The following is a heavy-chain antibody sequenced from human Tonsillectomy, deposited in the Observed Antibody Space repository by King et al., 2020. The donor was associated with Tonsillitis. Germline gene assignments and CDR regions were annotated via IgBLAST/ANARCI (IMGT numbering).Heavy chain of an antibody. CDR2: VYYRGNA. Sequence: QLQESGPGLVKPSQTLSLTCTVSGGSISSAGYYWAWIRQPPGEGLEWIGYVYYRGNAYYNPSLKSRVTISVDTSKNQLSLKLTSVTAADTAVYYCARTEDLYDCGSYFDFWGQGTLVTVPS. CDR1: GGSISSAGYY. CDR3: ARTEDLYDCGSYFDF. V-gene: IGHV4-31*03. J-gene: IGHJ4*02. D-gene: IGHD3-10*01.